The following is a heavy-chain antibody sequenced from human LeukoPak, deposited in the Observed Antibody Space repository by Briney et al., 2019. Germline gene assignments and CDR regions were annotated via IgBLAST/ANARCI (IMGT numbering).Heavy chain of an antibody. CDR3: ARDRGGPFDY. CDR1: GFTFSSYA. Sequence: GGSLRLSCAASGFTFSSYAMHWVRQAPGKGLEWVAVISYDGSNKYYADSVKGRFTISRDNSKSTLYLQMNSLRAEDTAVYYCARDRGGPFDYWGQGTLVTVSS. CDR2: ISYDGSNK. D-gene: IGHD2-15*01. J-gene: IGHJ4*02. V-gene: IGHV3-30*04.